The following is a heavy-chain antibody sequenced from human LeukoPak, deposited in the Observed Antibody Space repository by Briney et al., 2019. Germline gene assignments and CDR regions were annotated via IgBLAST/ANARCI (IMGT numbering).Heavy chain of an antibody. Sequence: PGGSLTPSCSAAAYTFSSHGLTSVRQAPGKGLEWVSTINGAGDNTRYAETVKGRFAISRDNSKTTLYLHMSDLRAEDTAIYYCGKVTVCFGCYFDFWGQGTPVTVSS. D-gene: IGHD3-16*01. CDR3: GKVTVCFGCYFDF. J-gene: IGHJ4*02. CDR2: INGAGDNT. CDR1: AYTFSSHG. V-gene: IGHV3-23*01.